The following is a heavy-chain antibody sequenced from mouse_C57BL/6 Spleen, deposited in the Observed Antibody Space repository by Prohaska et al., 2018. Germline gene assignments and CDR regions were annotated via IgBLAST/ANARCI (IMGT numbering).Heavy chain of an antibody. V-gene: IGHV3-6*01. Sequence: DVQLQESGPGLVKPSQSLSLTCSVTGYSITSGYYWNWIRQFPGNKLEWMGYISYDGSNNYNPSLKNRISITRDTSKNQLFLKLNSVTTEETATYYCAREGDYYGSSYWYFDVWGTGTTVTVSS. CDR1: GYSITSGYY. CDR3: AREGDYYGSSYWYFDV. D-gene: IGHD1-1*01. J-gene: IGHJ1*03. CDR2: ISYDGSN.